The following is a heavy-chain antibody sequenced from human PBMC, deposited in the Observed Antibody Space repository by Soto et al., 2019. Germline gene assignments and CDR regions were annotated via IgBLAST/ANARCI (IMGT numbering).Heavy chain of an antibody. J-gene: IGHJ6*03. CDR3: ARSGYAPERSGYYKDYYYYYMDV. V-gene: IGHV4-59*08. D-gene: IGHD3-3*01. CDR2: IYYSGST. Sequence: SETLSLTCTVSGGSISSYYWSWIRQPPGKGLEWIGYIYYSGSTNYNPSLKSRVTISVDTSKNQFSLKLSSVTAADTAVYYCARSGYAPERSGYYKDYYYYYMDVWGKGTTVTVSS. CDR1: GGSISSYY.